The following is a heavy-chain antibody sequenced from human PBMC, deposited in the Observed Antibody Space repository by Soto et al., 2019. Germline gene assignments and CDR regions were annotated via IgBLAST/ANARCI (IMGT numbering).Heavy chain of an antibody. Sequence: GESLKISCKGSGYSFTSYWIGWVRQMPGKGLEWMGIIYPGDSDTRYSPSFQGQVTISADKSINTAYLQWSSLKASDTAMYYCAKHEGYCSSTSCSNFDYWGQGTLVTVSS. J-gene: IGHJ4*02. CDR2: IYPGDSDT. V-gene: IGHV5-51*01. CDR3: AKHEGYCSSTSCSNFDY. D-gene: IGHD2-2*01. CDR1: GYSFTSYW.